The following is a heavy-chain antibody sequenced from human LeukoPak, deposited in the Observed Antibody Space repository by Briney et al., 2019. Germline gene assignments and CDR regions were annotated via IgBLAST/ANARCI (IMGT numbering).Heavy chain of an antibody. D-gene: IGHD3-3*01. CDR3: ATGYYDFWSGYTGDY. Sequence: PSETLSLTCAVYGGSFSGYYWSWIRQPPGKGLEWIGEINHSGSTNYNPSLKSRVTISVDTSKNQFSLKLSSVTAADTAVYYCATGYYDFWSGYTGDYWGQGTLVTVSS. CDR1: GGSFSGYY. V-gene: IGHV4-34*01. J-gene: IGHJ4*02. CDR2: INHSGST.